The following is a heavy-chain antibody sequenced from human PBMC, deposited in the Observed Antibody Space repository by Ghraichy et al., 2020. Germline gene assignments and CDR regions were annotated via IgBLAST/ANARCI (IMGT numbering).Heavy chain of an antibody. CDR3: ARDHRGAGVYFDS. J-gene: IGHJ4*02. V-gene: IGHV3-7*03. CDR1: GFTFSSYW. CDR2: INQDGSEK. Sequence: GGSLRLSCAASGFTFSSYWMNWVRQAPGKGLEWVANINQDGSEKYYVDSVRGRFIISRDNAKNSMSLQMNSLRGEDTAVYYCARDHRGAGVYFDSWGQGALVTVSS. D-gene: IGHD1-26*01.